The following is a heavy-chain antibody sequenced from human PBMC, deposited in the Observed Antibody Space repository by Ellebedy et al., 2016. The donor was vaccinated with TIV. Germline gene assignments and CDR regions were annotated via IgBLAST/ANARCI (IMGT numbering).Heavy chain of an antibody. V-gene: IGHV1-8*01. Sequence: AASVKVSCKASGYTFTSYDINWVRQATGQGLEWMGWMNPNSGNTGYAQKFQGRVTMTRNTSISTAYMELSSLRSEDTAVYYCARDSGGSGSPPYGMDVWGQGTTVTVSS. D-gene: IGHD3-10*01. J-gene: IGHJ6*02. CDR1: GYTFTSYD. CDR2: MNPNSGNT. CDR3: ARDSGGSGSPPYGMDV.